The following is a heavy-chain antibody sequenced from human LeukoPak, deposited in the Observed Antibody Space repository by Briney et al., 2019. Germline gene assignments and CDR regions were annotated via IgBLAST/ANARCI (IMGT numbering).Heavy chain of an antibody. J-gene: IGHJ3*01. CDR2: IYYTGST. Sequence: SETLSLTCTVSGGSISSYYWSWIRQPPGKGLEWIGYIYYTGSTKYNPSLKSRVTISVDTSKSQFSLKLSSVTAADTAVYYCARHDDSTGSNAFDFWGQGTMVTVSS. CDR3: ARHDDSTGSNAFDF. D-gene: IGHD3-22*01. CDR1: GGSISSYY. V-gene: IGHV4-59*08.